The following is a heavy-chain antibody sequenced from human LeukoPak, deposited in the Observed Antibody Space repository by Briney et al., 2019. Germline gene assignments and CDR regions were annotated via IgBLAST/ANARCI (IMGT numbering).Heavy chain of an antibody. D-gene: IGHD3-10*01. J-gene: IGHJ3*02. V-gene: IGHV1-18*01. CDR3: ARNLWFGESSDAFDM. Sequence: GASVTVSCKASGYTFTSYSISWVRQAPGQGLEWLGWISVYNGNTNYAQKFQGRVTMTTDTSTSTAYMDMSSLRSDDTAVYYCARNLWFGESSDAFDMWGQGTMVTVSS. CDR2: ISVYNGNT. CDR1: GYTFTSYS.